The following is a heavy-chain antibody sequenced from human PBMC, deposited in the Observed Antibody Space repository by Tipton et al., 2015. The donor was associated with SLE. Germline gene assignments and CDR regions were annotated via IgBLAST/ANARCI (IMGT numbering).Heavy chain of an antibody. CDR3: ARLDEWEQLGY. CDR2: IYYSGST. D-gene: IGHD1-26*01. J-gene: IGHJ4*02. V-gene: IGHV4-59*08. CDR1: GGSISSHY. Sequence: TLSLTCTVSGGSISSHYWSWIRQPPGKGLEWIGYIYYSGSTNYNPSLKSRVTISVDTSKNQFSLKLSSVTAADTAVYYCARLDEWEQLGYWGQGTLVTVSS.